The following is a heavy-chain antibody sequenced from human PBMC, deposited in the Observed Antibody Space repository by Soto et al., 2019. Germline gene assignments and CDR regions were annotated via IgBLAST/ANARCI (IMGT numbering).Heavy chain of an antibody. CDR3: VKDGAVTDYTYLDS. CDR1: GFTFDDYS. CDR2: ISWDGYST. V-gene: IGHV3-43*01. D-gene: IGHD4-4*01. J-gene: IGHJ4*02. Sequence: EVPLVESGGVVVQPGGSLRLSCAASGFTFDDYSVHWVRQAPGKGLEWVSLISWDGYSTFYADSVKGRFTISRDNSKNSLYLQMNSLTTEDTAFYYCVKDGAVTDYTYLDSWGQGALVTVSS.